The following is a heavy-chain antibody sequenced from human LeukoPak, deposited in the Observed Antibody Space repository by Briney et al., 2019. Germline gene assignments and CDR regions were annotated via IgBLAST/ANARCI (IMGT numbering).Heavy chain of an antibody. Sequence: GEFLKISCQGSGYSFTSYWIGWVRQMPGKGLEWMGIIYPGDSDTRYSPSFQGQVTISADKSISTAYLQWSSLKASDTAVYYCARLHLFYDSSGYYFDYWGQGTLVTVSS. V-gene: IGHV5-51*01. CDR3: ARLHLFYDSSGYYFDY. CDR2: IYPGDSDT. CDR1: GYSFTSYW. D-gene: IGHD3-22*01. J-gene: IGHJ4*02.